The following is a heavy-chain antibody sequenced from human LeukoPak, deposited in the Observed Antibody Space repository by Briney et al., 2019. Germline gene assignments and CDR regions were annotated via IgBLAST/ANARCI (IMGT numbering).Heavy chain of an antibody. V-gene: IGHV1-2*02. CDR3: ARGLRYYYDSSGYYIS. Sequence: GASVKVSCKASGYTFTGYYMHWVRQAPGQGLEWMGWINPNSGGTNYAQKFQGRVTMTRDTSISTAYMELSRLRSDDTAVYYCARGLRYYYDSSGYYISWGQGTLVTVSS. J-gene: IGHJ5*02. CDR1: GYTFTGYY. CDR2: INPNSGGT. D-gene: IGHD3-22*01.